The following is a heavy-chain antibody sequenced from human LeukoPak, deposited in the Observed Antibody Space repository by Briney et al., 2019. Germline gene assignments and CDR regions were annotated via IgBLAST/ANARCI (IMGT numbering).Heavy chain of an antibody. D-gene: IGHD3-10*01. J-gene: IGHJ3*02. CDR3: ARVGPYYYGSGSGAFDI. CDR2: IRYDGSNK. CDR1: GFSFSNYG. Sequence: PGGSLRLSCAASGFSFSNYGMHWVRQAPGKGLEWVAFIRYDGSNKYYADSVKGRFTISRDNSKNTLYLQMNSLRAEDTAVYYCARVGPYYYGSGSGAFDIWGQGTMVTVSS. V-gene: IGHV3-30*02.